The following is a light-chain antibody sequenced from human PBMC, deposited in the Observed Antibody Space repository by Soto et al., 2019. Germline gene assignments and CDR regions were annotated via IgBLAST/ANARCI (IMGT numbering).Light chain of an antibody. CDR2: GAS. V-gene: IGKV3-20*01. J-gene: IGKJ1*01. CDR3: QQYGSSGT. CDR1: QSISSTH. Sequence: EIVLTQSPDTLSLSPGERATLSCRASQSISSTHLVWYQQKPGQAPRLLIYGASNRATGIPDRFSGSGSGTDFTLTISRLEPEDFAVYYCQQYGSSGTFGQGTKVDIK.